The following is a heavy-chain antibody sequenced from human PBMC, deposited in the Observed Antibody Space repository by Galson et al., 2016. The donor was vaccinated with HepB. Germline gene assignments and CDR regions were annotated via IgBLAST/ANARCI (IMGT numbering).Heavy chain of an antibody. V-gene: IGHV3-15*01. D-gene: IGHD5-18*01. J-gene: IGHJ4*02. CDR2: IKSYTDGGTT. Sequence: SLRLSCAASGFTFSRAWMNWVRQARGKGLEWVGRIKSYTDGGTTEYAALMKGRFTFSRDESNNRLYLQMNSLKTEDTAVYYCTTSSTRGYTYGPSAYWGRGTLVAVSS. CDR3: TTSSTRGYTYGPSAY. CDR1: GFTFSRAW.